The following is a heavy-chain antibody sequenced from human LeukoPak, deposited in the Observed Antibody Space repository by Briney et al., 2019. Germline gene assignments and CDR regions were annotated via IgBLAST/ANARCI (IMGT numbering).Heavy chain of an antibody. J-gene: IGHJ6*03. V-gene: IGHV1-69*05. D-gene: IGHD1-1*01. CDR2: IIPTFGTA. Sequence: SVKVSCKASGGTFSSYAISWVRQAPGQGLEWMGGIIPTFGTANYAQKFQGRVTITTDESTSTAYMELSSLRSEDTAVYYCARDGSAGTPVGGYYYYMDVWGKGTTVTVSS. CDR1: GGTFSSYA. CDR3: ARDGSAGTPVGGYYYYMDV.